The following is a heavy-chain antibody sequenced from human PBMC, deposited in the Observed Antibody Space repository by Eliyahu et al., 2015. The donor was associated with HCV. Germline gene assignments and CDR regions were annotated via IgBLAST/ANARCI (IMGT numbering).Heavy chain of an antibody. J-gene: IGHJ5*02. CDR3: ARDLLLQTYYDILTGYYANWFDP. CDR2: ISSSSSYI. V-gene: IGHV3-21*01. CDR1: GFTFSSYS. D-gene: IGHD3-9*01. Sequence: EVQLVESGGGLVKPGGSLRLSCAASGFTFSSYSMNWVRQAPGKGLEWVSSISSSSSYIYYADSVKGRFTISRDNAKNSLYLQMNSLRAEDTAVYYCARDLLLQTYYDILTGYYANWFDPWGQGTLVTVSS.